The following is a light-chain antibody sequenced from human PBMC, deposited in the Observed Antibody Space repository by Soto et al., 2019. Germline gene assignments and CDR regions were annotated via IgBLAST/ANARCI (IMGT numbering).Light chain of an antibody. V-gene: IGLV2-14*01. CDR2: NVS. J-gene: IGLJ2*01. CDR1: SSDIGGYNY. CDR3: SSDTSSTTLI. Sequence: QSALTQPASVSGSPGQSITISCTGTSSDIGGYNYVSWYQQNPGKAPKLMIYNVSNRPSGVSNRFSASKSGNTASLTSSGLQAEDEADYYCSSDTSSTTLIFGGGTKLPVL.